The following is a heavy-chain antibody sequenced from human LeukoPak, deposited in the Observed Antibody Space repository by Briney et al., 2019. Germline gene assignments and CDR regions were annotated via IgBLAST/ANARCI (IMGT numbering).Heavy chain of an antibody. CDR1: GFTSSSHW. CDR3: ASGSSGWYGEI. J-gene: IGHJ4*02. V-gene: IGHV3-7*01. Sequence: GGSLRLSCAASGFTSSSHWMGWVRQAPGKGLEWVANIKPDGSEENYVDSVKGRFTISRDNAKNSLYLQMSSLRAEDTAVYHCASGSSGWYGEIWGQGTLVTVSS. D-gene: IGHD6-19*01. CDR2: IKPDGSEE.